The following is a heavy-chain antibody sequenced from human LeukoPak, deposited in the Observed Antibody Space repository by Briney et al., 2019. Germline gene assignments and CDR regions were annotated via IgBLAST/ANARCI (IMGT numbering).Heavy chain of an antibody. V-gene: IGHV1-8*01. Sequence: ASEKVSCKASGYTFTSYYINWVRQATGQGLEWMGWMNPNSGNTGYAQKFQGRVTMTRNTSISTAYMELSSLRSEDTAVYYCARGRVSRMVRGVFDYWGQGTLVTVSS. CDR3: ARGRVSRMVRGVFDY. J-gene: IGHJ4*02. CDR2: MNPNSGNT. D-gene: IGHD3-10*01. CDR1: GYTFTSYY.